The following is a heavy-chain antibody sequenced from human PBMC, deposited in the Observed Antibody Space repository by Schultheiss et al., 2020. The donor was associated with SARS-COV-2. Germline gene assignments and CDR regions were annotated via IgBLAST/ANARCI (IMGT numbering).Heavy chain of an antibody. CDR1: GGSISSYY. D-gene: IGHD2-8*01. CDR3: ARGGVYATHFDY. Sequence: SETLSLTCTVSGGSISSYYWSWIRQPPGKGLEWIGEINHSGSTNYNPSLKSRVTISVDTSKNQFSLKLSSVTAADTAVYYCARGGVYATHFDYWGQGTLVTVSS. V-gene: IGHV4-34*01. J-gene: IGHJ4*02. CDR2: INHSGST.